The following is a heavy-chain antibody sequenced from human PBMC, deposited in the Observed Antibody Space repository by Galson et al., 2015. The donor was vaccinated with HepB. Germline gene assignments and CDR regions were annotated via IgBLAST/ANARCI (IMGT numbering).Heavy chain of an antibody. D-gene: IGHD3-16*01. CDR3: AKDQTLRGTYASDH. CDR2: MSGRGDGI. CDR1: GFTFSNYA. J-gene: IGHJ4*01. V-gene: IGHV3-23*01. Sequence: SLRLSCAASGFTFSNYAMSWVRQAPGKGLEWISVMSGRGDGIHYADSVKGRFTISRDNSKDTLYLQMNSLRAEDTALYYCAKDQTLRGTYASDHWGHGTLITVSS.